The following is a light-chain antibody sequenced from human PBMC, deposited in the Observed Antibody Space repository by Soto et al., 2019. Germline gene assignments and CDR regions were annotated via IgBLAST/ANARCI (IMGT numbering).Light chain of an antibody. CDR1: QSVSSN. V-gene: IGKV3-15*01. CDR2: GAS. Sequence: EIVMTQSPATLSVSPGERATLSCRASQSVSSNLGWYQQRPGQAPRLLIYGASTRATGIPARFSGSGSGTEFTLTISSLQSEDSAVYHCQQYNNWSSITFGQGTRLEIK. J-gene: IGKJ5*01. CDR3: QQYNNWSSIT.